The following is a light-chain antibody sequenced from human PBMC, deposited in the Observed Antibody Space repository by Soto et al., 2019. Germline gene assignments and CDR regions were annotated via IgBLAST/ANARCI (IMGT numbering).Light chain of an antibody. CDR1: QSVFYSSNNKNY. CDR3: QQYNNWPPDRT. Sequence: DIVMTQSPDSLAVSLGERATINCKSSQSVFYSSNNKNYLGWYQQKPGQPPKLLIYWASTRESGVPDRFSGSGSGTDFALTISSLQSEDFAIYLCQQYNNWPPDRTFGQGTKVEIK. J-gene: IGKJ1*01. CDR2: WAS. V-gene: IGKV4-1*01.